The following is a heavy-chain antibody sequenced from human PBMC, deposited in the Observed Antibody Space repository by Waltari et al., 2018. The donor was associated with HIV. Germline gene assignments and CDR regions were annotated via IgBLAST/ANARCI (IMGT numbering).Heavy chain of an antibody. CDR1: GGSFSGYY. Sequence: QVQLQQWGAGLLQPSETLSLTCAVYGGSFSGYYWSWIRQPPGKGLEWIGEINHSGSTNYNPSLKSRVTISVDTSKNQFSLKLSSVTAADTAVYYCARGPGIPLCSGGSCSTYYFDYWGQGTLVTVSS. V-gene: IGHV4-34*01. CDR3: ARGPGIPLCSGGSCSTYYFDY. D-gene: IGHD2-15*01. J-gene: IGHJ4*02. CDR2: INHSGST.